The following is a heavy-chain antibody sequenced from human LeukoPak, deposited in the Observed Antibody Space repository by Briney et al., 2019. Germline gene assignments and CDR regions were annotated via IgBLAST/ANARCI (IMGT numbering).Heavy chain of an antibody. CDR1: GFTFDDYA. V-gene: IGHV3-9*03. D-gene: IGHD6-13*01. CDR3: AKERGIKGAFDY. CDR2: ISWNSGSI. Sequence: GRSLRLSCAASGFTFDDYAMHWVRQAPGKGLEWVSGISWNSGSIGYADSVKGRFTISRDNAKNSLYLQMNSLRAEDMALYYCAKERGIKGAFDYWGQGTLVTVSS. J-gene: IGHJ4*02.